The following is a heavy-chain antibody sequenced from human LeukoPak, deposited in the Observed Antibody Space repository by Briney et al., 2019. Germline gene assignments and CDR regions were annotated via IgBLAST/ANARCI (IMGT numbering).Heavy chain of an antibody. Sequence: PSETLSLTCTVSGGSISSYYWSWIRQPAGKGLEWIGHIYTSGSTNYNPSFKSRSRVTMSIDTSKNQFSLKLSSVTAADTAVYYCARGRSGYSHLDAFDTWGQGTMVTVSS. D-gene: IGHD5-18*01. CDR2: IYTSGST. CDR3: ARGRSGYSHLDAFDT. CDR1: GGSISSYY. V-gene: IGHV4-4*07. J-gene: IGHJ3*02.